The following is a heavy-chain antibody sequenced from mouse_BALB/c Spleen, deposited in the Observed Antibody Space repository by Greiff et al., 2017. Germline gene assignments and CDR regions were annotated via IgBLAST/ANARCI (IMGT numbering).Heavy chain of an antibody. CDR2: IDTSDSYT. Sequence: QVQLKQPGAELVMPGASVKMSCKASGYTFTDYWMHWVKQRPGQGLEWIGAIDTSDSYTSYNQKFKGKATLTVDESSSTAYMQLSSLTSEDSAVYYCARGAGTDFDYWGQGTTLTVSS. D-gene: IGHD4-1*01. V-gene: IGHV1-69*01. J-gene: IGHJ2*01. CDR1: GYTFTDYW. CDR3: ARGAGTDFDY.